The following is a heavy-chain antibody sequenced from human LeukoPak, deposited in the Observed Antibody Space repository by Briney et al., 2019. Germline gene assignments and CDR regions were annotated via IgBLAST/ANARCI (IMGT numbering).Heavy chain of an antibody. CDR3: AREIVVVTAGAFDI. V-gene: IGHV1-69*13. CDR1: GGTFSSYA. Sequence: SVKVSCKASGGTFSSYAISWVRQAPGQGLEWMGGIIPIFGTANYAQKFQGRVTITADESTSTAYMELSSLRSEDTAVYYCAREIVVVTAGAFDIWGQGTMVTVSS. CDR2: IIPIFGTA. J-gene: IGHJ3*02. D-gene: IGHD2-21*02.